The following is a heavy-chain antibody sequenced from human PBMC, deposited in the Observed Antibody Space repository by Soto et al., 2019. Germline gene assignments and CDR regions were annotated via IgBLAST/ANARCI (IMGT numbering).Heavy chain of an antibody. J-gene: IGHJ4*02. Sequence: QVQLVESGGGVVQPGRSLRLSCAASGFTFSSYAMHWVRQAPGKGLEWVGVISYDGSNKYYADSVKGRFTISRDNSKNRLDLEMKSRRAEDSAVYYCARDPGGTDVAEGTYYFDYWGQGTLVTVSS. CDR3: ARDPGGTDVAEGTYYFDY. V-gene: IGHV3-30-3*01. D-gene: IGHD1-1*01. CDR1: GFTFSSYA. CDR2: ISYDGSNK.